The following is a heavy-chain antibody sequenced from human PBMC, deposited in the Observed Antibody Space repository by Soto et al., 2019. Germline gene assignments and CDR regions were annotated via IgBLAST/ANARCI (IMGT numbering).Heavy chain of an antibody. CDR2: IRDKVNKYAT. Sequence: EVQLVESGGGLVQPGGSLKLSCAASGFTFSGSAIHWVRQASGKGLEWVGRIRDKVNKYATAYAASVTGRFTISRDDSKNIAYLQINSLKTDDTAVYYCGYDFWSGYYSVGQTSGMAAWGQETTVTVSS. CDR3: GYDFWSGYYSVGQTSGMAA. CDR1: GFTFSGSA. J-gene: IGHJ6*02. D-gene: IGHD3-3*01. V-gene: IGHV3-73*02.